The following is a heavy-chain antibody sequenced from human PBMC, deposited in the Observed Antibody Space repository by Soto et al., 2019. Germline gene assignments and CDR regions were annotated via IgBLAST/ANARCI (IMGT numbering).Heavy chain of an antibody. V-gene: IGHV4-59*01. CDR2: IYYSGST. CDR3: ARRRSGYYIKYYYYYMDV. J-gene: IGHJ6*03. CDR1: GGSISSYY. D-gene: IGHD3-3*01. Sequence: SETLSLTCTVSGGSISSYYWSWIRQPPGKGLEWIGYIYYSGSTNYNPSLKSRVTISVDTPKNQFSLKLSSVTAADTAVYYCARRRSGYYIKYYYYYMDVWGKGTTVTVSS.